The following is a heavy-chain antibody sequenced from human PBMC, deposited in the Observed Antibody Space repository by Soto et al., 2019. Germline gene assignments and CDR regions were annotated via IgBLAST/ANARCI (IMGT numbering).Heavy chain of an antibody. CDR3: ATQRGGGGY. J-gene: IGHJ4*02. Sequence: EVQLVESGGGLIQPGGSLRLSCAVSGFTVSNNYMSWVRQAPGKGLEGVSVIYSGGYTAYGDSVKGRFTISRDNSKNTLFLQMKTLRPAATGVFYWATQRGGGGYWGQGTLVTVSS. D-gene: IGHD6-25*01. CDR1: GFTVSNNY. CDR2: IYSGGYT. V-gene: IGHV3-53*01.